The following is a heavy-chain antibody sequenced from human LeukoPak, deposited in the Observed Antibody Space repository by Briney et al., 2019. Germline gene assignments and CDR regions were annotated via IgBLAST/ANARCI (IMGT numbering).Heavy chain of an antibody. Sequence: VASVKVSCKASGYIFTSYGISWVRQAPGQGLEWMGGIIPMFGTANYAQKLQGRVTITADKSTTTAYMEVSSLRSEDTAVYYCAIDSSGSVAYMDVWGKGTTVTVSS. CDR1: GYIFTSYG. V-gene: IGHV1-69*06. CDR2: IIPMFGTA. CDR3: AIDSSGSVAYMDV. D-gene: IGHD3-22*01. J-gene: IGHJ6*03.